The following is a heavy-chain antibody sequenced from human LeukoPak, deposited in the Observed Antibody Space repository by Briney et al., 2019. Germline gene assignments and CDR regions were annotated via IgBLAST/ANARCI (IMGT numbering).Heavy chain of an antibody. V-gene: IGHV7-4-1*02. D-gene: IGHD3-16*01. J-gene: IGHJ4*02. CDR2: IHPRTGNP. CDR3: ARALGSLGGLSLPDF. Sequence: ASVKVSCKASGYSFTNYAMNWVRQAPGQGLEFMGWIHPRTGNPAYAQGFSGRFVFSLDTSVTTTYLQISDLKAEDTAVYFCARALGSLGGLSLPDFWGQGTLVTVSS. CDR1: GYSFTNYA.